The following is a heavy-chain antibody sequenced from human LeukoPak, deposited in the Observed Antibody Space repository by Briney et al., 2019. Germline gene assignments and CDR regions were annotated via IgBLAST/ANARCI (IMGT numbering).Heavy chain of an antibody. D-gene: IGHD3-9*01. V-gene: IGHV3-30*02. J-gene: IGHJ3*02. CDR3: AKFYDILTGDAFDI. Sequence: TGGSLRLSCAASGFTFSSYGMHWVRQAPGKGLEWVAFIRYDGSNKYYADSVKGRFTISRDNSKNTLYLQMNSLRAEDTAVYYCAKFYDILTGDAFDIWGQGTMVTVSS. CDR2: IRYDGSNK. CDR1: GFTFSSYG.